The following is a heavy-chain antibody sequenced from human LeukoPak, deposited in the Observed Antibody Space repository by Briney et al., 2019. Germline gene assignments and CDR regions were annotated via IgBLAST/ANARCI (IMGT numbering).Heavy chain of an antibody. Sequence: SETLSLTCTVSGGSITNYNWNWIRQPPGKGVEWIGYISDSGSTNYNPSLQSRVTISVDTSKNQFSLKLSSVTASDTAVYYCARRRVGDLTVGSDTWFDPWGQGALVTVSS. CDR1: GGSITNYN. V-gene: IGHV4-59*08. CDR3: ARRRVGDLTVGSDTWFDP. CDR2: ISDSGST. D-gene: IGHD2-15*01. J-gene: IGHJ5*02.